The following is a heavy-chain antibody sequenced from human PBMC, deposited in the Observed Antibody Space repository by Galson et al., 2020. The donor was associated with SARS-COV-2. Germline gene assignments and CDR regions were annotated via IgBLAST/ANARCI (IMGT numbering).Heavy chain of an antibody. J-gene: IGHJ4*02. V-gene: IGHV3-72*01. CDR3: ARCLYGDDSLDS. CDR2: TKNKHNGYIT. D-gene: IGHD4-17*01. CDR1: GFTFNDHY. Sequence: GESLKISCAASGFTFNDHYMDWVRQAPGKGLEWVGRTKNKHNGYITEYAASVKGRFTISRDDTKSSVYLQMNSLRTEDTAVYYCARCLYGDDSLDSWGRGTLVTVSS.